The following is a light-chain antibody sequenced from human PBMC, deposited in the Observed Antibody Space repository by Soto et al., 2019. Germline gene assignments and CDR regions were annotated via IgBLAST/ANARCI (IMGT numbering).Light chain of an antibody. V-gene: IGKV3-20*01. CDR2: GAS. CDR3: QQYDGSSIT. CDR1: QSVSSSY. J-gene: IGKJ5*01. Sequence: EIVLTQSPGTLSLSPLEIATLSFRASQSVSSSYLAWYQQKPGQAPRLLIFGASNRATGIPDRFSGSGSGTDFSLTISRLEPQDFAVYYCQQYDGSSITFGQGTRLEIK.